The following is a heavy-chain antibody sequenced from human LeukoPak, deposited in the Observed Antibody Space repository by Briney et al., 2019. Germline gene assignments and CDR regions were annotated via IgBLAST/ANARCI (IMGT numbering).Heavy chain of an antibody. CDR3: ARGGGYYFDY. CDR1: GGSISSNNW. V-gene: IGHV4-4*02. J-gene: IGHJ4*02. CDR2: IFHAENT. Sequence: SETLSLTCGVSGGSISSNNWWTWVRQPPGKGLEWIGEIFHAENTNYNPSLKSRVTISLDKSKNQISLTLHSVTAADTAVYYCARGGGYYFDYWGRGTLLTVSS. D-gene: IGHD3-10*01.